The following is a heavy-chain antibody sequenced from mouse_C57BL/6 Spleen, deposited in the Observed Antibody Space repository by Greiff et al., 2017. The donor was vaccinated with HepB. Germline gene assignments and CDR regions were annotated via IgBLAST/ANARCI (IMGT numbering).Heavy chain of an antibody. J-gene: IGHJ4*01. CDR1: GYAFSSSW. CDR3: AGYYDYDYYAMDY. Sequence: QVQLQQSGPELVKPGASVKISCKASGYAFSSSWMNWVKQRPGKGLEWIGRIYPGDGDTNYNGKFKGKATLTADKSSSTAYMQLSSLTSEDSAVYFCAGYYDYDYYAMDYWGQGTSVTVSS. D-gene: IGHD2-4*01. V-gene: IGHV1-82*01. CDR2: IYPGDGDT.